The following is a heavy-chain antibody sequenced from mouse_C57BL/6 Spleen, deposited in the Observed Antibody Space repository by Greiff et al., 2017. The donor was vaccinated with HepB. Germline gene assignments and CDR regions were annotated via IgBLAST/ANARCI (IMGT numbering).Heavy chain of an antibody. CDR1: GYAFSSSW. CDR2: IYPGDGDT. V-gene: IGHV1-82*01. J-gene: IGHJ4*01. CDR3: ARTITTVVASHMDY. Sequence: VQLQQSGPELVKPGASVKISCKASGYAFSSSWMNWVKQRPGKGLEWIGRIYPGDGDTNYNGKFKGKATLTADKSSSTAYMQLSSLTSEDSAVYFCARTITTVVASHMDYWGQGTSVTVSS. D-gene: IGHD1-1*01.